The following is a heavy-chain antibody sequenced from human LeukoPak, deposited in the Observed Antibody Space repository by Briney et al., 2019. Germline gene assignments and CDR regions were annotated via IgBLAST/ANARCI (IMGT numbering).Heavy chain of an antibody. CDR3: AKASGVGLWFGETPNWFDP. J-gene: IGHJ5*02. CDR2: ISYDGSNK. V-gene: IGHV3-30*18. CDR1: GFTFSSYG. Sequence: PGGSLRLSCAASGFTFSSYGMHWVRQAPGKGLEWVAVISYDGSNKYYADSVKGRFTISRDNSKNTLYLQMNSPRAEDTAVYYCAKASGVGLWFGETPNWFDPWGQGTLVTVSS. D-gene: IGHD3-10*01.